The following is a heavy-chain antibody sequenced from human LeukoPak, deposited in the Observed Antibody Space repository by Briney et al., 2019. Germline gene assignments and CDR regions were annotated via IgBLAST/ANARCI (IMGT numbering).Heavy chain of an antibody. CDR3: ARDPGLTGYYFDY. D-gene: IGHD3-9*01. CDR2: ISSSSSTI. V-gene: IGHV3-48*01. CDR1: GSTFSLYS. J-gene: IGHJ4*02. Sequence: GGSLRLSCAASGSTFSLYSMNWVSQAPGKGLEWVSYISSSSSTISYADSVEGRFTISRDNARNSLSLQINSLRAEDTAVYYCARDPGLTGYYFDYWGQGTLVTVSS.